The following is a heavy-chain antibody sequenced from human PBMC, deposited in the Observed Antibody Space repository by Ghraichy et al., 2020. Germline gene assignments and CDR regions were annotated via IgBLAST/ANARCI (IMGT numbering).Heavy chain of an antibody. CDR2: ISGSGDKT. J-gene: IGHJ4*02. V-gene: IGHV3-23*01. D-gene: IGHD3-10*01. Sequence: GESLNISCAASGFTFSNYDMSWVRQAPGKGLEWVSSISGSGDKTYYVDSVKGRLAISRDNARNTLYLQINSLRAEDTAVYYCAKDYGSGSYYNYWGQGTLVTVSS. CDR3: AKDYGSGSYYNY. CDR1: GFTFSNYD.